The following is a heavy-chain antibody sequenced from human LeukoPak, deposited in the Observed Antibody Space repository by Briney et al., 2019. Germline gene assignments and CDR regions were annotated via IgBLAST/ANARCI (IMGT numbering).Heavy chain of an antibody. J-gene: IGHJ4*02. V-gene: IGHV3-48*03. D-gene: IGHD5-24*01. CDR3: ARDTGDGYNYDY. CDR1: GFAFSTYE. CDR2: ISSSGSTI. Sequence: GGSLRLSCSASGFAFSTYEMNWVRQAPGKGLEWVSYISSSGSTIYYADSVKGRFTISRDNAKNSLYLQMNSLRAEDTAVYYCARDTGDGYNYDYWGQGTLVTVSS.